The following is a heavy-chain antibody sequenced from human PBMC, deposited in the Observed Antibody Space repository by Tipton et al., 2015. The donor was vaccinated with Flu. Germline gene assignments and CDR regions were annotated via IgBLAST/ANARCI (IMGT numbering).Heavy chain of an antibody. CDR2: TYYRSKWYN. V-gene: IGHV6-1*01. J-gene: IGHJ6*02. CDR3: ARGTGYCSSTSCFHGMDV. Sequence: PGLVKPSQTLSLTCAISGDSVSSNSAAWNWIRQSPASGLEWLGRTYYRSKWYNDYAVSVKSRITINPDTSKNQFSLQLNSVTPEDTAVYYCARGTGYCSSTSCFHGMDVWGQGTTVTVSS. CDR1: GDSVSSNSAA. D-gene: IGHD2-2*01.